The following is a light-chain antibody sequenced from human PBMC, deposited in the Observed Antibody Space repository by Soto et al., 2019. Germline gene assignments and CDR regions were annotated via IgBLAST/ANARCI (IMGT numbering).Light chain of an antibody. J-gene: IGKJ4*01. CDR3: QQYGSSSLT. CDR1: QSLTRN. V-gene: IGKV3-20*01. Sequence: EIVMTQSPATLSVSPGERVTLSCRASQSLTRNLAWYQHKPGQSPRLLIYGASSRATGIPDRFSGSGSGTDFTLTISRLEPEDFAVYYCQQYGSSSLTFGGGTKVDIK. CDR2: GAS.